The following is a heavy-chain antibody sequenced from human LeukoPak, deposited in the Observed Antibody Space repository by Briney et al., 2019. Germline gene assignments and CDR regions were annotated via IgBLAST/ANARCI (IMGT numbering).Heavy chain of an antibody. CDR2: ISGSGGST. CDR1: GFTFSSYA. J-gene: IGHJ4*02. CDR3: AKDQPVVVVAATLHY. Sequence: PGGSLRLPCAASGFTFSSYAMSWVRQAPGKGLEWVSAISGSGGSTYYADSVKGRFTISRDNSKNTLYLQMNSLRAEDTAVYYCAKDQPVVVVAATLHYWGQGTLVTVSS. V-gene: IGHV3-23*01. D-gene: IGHD2-15*01.